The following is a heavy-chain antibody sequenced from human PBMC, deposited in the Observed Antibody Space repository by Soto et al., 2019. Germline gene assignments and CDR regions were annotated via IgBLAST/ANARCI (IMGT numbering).Heavy chain of an antibody. CDR3: ARVQSYCSAGNCLNDGLDV. J-gene: IGHJ3*01. CDR2: IYYSGNT. CDR1: GDSFSSGAYY. D-gene: IGHD2-15*01. Sequence: SETLSLTCTVSGDSFSSGAYYWSWIRHRPGKGLEWIGFIYYSGNTYYNPSLRSRVVMSVDTSKNLFSLNLSSVTAADTAVFYCARVQSYCSAGNCLNDGLDVWGRGTLVTVSS. V-gene: IGHV4-31*03.